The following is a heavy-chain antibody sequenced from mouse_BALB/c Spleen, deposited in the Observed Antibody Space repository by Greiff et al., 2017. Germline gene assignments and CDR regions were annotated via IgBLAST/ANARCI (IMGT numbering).Heavy chain of an antibody. Sequence: VQVVESGPDLVAPSQSLSITCTVSGFSLTSYGVHWVRQPPGKGLEWLVVIWSDGSTTYNSALKSRLSISKDNSKSQVFLKMNSLQTDDTAMYYCARQGGNYDYYAMDYWGQGTSVTVSS. J-gene: IGHJ4*01. CDR3: ARQGGNYDYYAMDY. CDR1: GFSLTSYG. CDR2: IWSDGST. V-gene: IGHV2-6-2*01. D-gene: IGHD2-1*01.